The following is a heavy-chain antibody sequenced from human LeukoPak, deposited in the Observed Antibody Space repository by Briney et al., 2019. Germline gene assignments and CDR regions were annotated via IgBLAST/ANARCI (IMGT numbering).Heavy chain of an antibody. CDR3: AKTLGYCSGGSCYKQYYFDY. J-gene: IGHJ4*02. CDR2: ISSSSSYI. D-gene: IGHD2-15*01. Sequence: GGSLRLPCAASGFTFSSYSMNWVRQAPGKGLEWVSSISSSSSYIYYADSVKGRFTISRDNAKNSLYLQMNSLRAEDTAVYYCAKTLGYCSGGSCYKQYYFDYWGQGTLVTVSS. CDR1: GFTFSSYS. V-gene: IGHV3-21*04.